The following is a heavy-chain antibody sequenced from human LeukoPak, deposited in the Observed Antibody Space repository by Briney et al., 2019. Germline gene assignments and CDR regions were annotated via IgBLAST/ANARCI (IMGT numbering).Heavy chain of an antibody. V-gene: IGHV3-30*04. J-gene: IGHJ4*02. D-gene: IGHD2-2*02. Sequence: GGSLRLSCAASGFTFSSYAMHWVRQAPGKGLEWVAVISYDGSNKYYADSVKGRFTISRDNSKNTLYLQMNSLRAEDTAVYYCASQLLYRYFDYWGQGTLVTVSS. CDR2: ISYDGSNK. CDR3: ASQLLYRYFDY. CDR1: GFTFSSYA.